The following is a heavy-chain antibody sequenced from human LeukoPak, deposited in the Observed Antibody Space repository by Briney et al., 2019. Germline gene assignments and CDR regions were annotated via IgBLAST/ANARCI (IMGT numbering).Heavy chain of an antibody. CDR3: ARDGSGSYAGYFDY. D-gene: IGHD1-26*01. CDR1: GFTFSSYA. Sequence: GRSLRLSCAASGFTFSSYAMHWVRQAPGKGLEWVAVISYDGSNKYYADSVKGRFTISRDNSKNTLYLQMNSLRAEDTAVYYCARDGSGSYAGYFDYWGQGTLVTVSS. V-gene: IGHV3-30*04. CDR2: ISYDGSNK. J-gene: IGHJ4*02.